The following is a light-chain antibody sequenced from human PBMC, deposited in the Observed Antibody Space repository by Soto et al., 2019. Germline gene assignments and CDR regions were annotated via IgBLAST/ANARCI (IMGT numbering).Light chain of an antibody. CDR1: QSVSSSY. CDR3: QQYGSSPPWT. J-gene: IGKJ1*01. V-gene: IGKV3-20*01. CDR2: GAS. Sequence: EIVLTQSPGTLSLSPGERATLSCRDSQSVSSSYLAWYQQKPGQAPRLLIYGASSRATGIPDRFSGSGSGTDFTLTISRLELEDFAVYYCQQYGSSPPWTFGQGTKVDIK.